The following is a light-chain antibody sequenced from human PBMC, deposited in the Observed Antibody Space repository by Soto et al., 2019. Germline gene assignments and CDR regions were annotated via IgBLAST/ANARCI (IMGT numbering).Light chain of an antibody. CDR1: SSDIGDNY. CDR3: SAYAGSNNFV. CDR2: EVS. J-gene: IGLJ1*01. Sequence: QSALTQPPSASGSPGQSVTISCTGTSSDIGDNYVSWYQQHPGKAPKLIIYEVSLRPSGVPDRFSGSKAVNTASLTFSGLQTEDEADYYCSAYAGSNNFVFGSGTKVTVL. V-gene: IGLV2-8*01.